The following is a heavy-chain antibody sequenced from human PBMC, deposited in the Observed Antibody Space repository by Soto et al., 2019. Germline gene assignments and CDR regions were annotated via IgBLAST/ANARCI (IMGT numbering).Heavy chain of an antibody. CDR1: GGSFISYI. D-gene: IGHD2-21*01. CDR3: AKSLVFVDHAYMDV. CDR2: SIPIQGRA. J-gene: IGHJ6*03. V-gene: IGHV1-69*02. Sequence: QVPLVQSGAEVRKPGSSVKVSCEASGGSFISYIFTWVRQAPGQGLEWMGRSIPIQGRADYALKFLDRVTITADRSTQTVYMELRSLRPEDTALYYCAKSLVFVDHAYMDVWGKGTTVTVSS.